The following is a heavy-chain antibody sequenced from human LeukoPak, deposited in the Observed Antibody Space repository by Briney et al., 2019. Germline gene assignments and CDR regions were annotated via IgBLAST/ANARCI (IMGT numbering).Heavy chain of an antibody. CDR2: INPSGGST. Sequence: ASVKVSCKASGYTFTSYYMHWVRQAPGQGLEWMGIINPSGGSTSYAQKFQGRVTMTRDTSTSTVYMELSSLRSEDTAVYYCARAPAGIAVADTHYYYYYMDVWGKGTTVTVSS. D-gene: IGHD6-19*01. CDR1: GYTFTSYY. V-gene: IGHV1-46*01. CDR3: ARAPAGIAVADTHYYYYYMDV. J-gene: IGHJ6*03.